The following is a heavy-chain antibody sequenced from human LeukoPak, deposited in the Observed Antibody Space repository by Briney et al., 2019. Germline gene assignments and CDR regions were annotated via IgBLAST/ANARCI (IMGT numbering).Heavy chain of an antibody. CDR2: IIPILGIA. CDR1: GGTFSSYT. D-gene: IGHD4-11*01. V-gene: IGHV1-69*16. CDR3: ARDRPSNYGLDY. Sequence: GASVMVSCKASGGTFSSYTISWVRQAPGQGLEWMGRIIPILGIANYAQKFQGRVTITTDESTSTAYMELSSLRSEDTAVYYCARDRPSNYGLDYWGQGTLVTVSS. J-gene: IGHJ4*02.